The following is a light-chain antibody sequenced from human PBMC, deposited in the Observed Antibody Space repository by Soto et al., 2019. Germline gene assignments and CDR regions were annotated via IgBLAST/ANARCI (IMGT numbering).Light chain of an antibody. V-gene: IGKV1-5*03. CDR2: KTS. CDR3: QRGTNFTRT. CDR1: QSLTMW. J-gene: IGKJ1*01. Sequence: DIHMTQSPSTLSASVGDRVTITCRASQSLTMWLAWYQQTPGKAPNLLIYKTSSLESGAPSRFSSTGSGTDFTPTNSSLQPYDCATYHCQRGTNFTRTFGQGTKVEVK.